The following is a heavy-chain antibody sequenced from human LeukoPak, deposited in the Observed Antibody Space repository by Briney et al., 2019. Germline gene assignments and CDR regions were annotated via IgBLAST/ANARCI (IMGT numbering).Heavy chain of an antibody. CDR2: INPSGGST. CDR3: ARVAIFGVVTLDAFDI. J-gene: IGHJ3*02. V-gene: IGHV1-46*01. D-gene: IGHD3-3*01. Sequence: ASVKVSCKASGYTFTSYYMHWVRQAPGQGLEWMGIINPSGGSTSYAQKFQGRVTMTRDTSTSTVYMELSSQRSEDTAVYYCARVAIFGVVTLDAFDIWGQGTMVTVSS. CDR1: GYTFTSYY.